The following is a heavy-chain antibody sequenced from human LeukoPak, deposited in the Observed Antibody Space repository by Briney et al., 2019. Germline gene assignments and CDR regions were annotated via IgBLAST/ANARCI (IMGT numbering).Heavy chain of an antibody. Sequence: PGGSLRLSCSASGFAFSSCAMSWVRQAPGKGLEWVSGIISSGGSTYYADSVKGRFTISRDNSRKTLDLQMNSLRAEDTAVYYCAKGRGGYDWGYFDQWGQGTLVTVSS. D-gene: IGHD3-16*01. CDR3: AKGRGGYDWGYFDQ. V-gene: IGHV3-23*01. CDR1: GFAFSSCA. CDR2: IISSGGST. J-gene: IGHJ4*02.